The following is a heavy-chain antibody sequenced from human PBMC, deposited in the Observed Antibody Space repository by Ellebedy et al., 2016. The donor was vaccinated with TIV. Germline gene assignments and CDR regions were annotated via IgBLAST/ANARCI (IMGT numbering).Heavy chain of an antibody. CDR2: IFHSGGT. CDR3: ARRRTPDYDYYGMDV. V-gene: IGHV4-4*02. J-gene: IGHJ6*02. Sequence: SETLSLTCAVSGGSISSGHWWSWVRQPPGKGLEWIGEIFHSGGTNYSPSLKSRVTISVDNSKNHFSLKLRSVTVADTAVYYCARRRTPDYDYYGMDVWGQGTTVSVSS. D-gene: IGHD4/OR15-4a*01. CDR1: GGSISSGHW.